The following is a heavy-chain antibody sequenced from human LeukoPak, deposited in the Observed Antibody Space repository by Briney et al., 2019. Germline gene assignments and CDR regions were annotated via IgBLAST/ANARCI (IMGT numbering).Heavy chain of an antibody. Sequence: TXSXXXTVSGGSISSGSHYWSWIRQPAGKGLEWIGRIYTSGSTNYNPSLKSRVTISVDTSKNQFSLKLSSVTAADTAVYYCARAWKVATAGFGYWGQGTLVTVSS. J-gene: IGHJ4*02. D-gene: IGHD5-12*01. CDR3: ARAWKVATAGFGY. CDR2: IYTSGST. CDR1: GGSISSGSHY. V-gene: IGHV4-61*02.